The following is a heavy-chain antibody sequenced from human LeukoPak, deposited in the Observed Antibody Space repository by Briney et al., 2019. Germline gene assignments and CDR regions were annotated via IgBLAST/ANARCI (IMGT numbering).Heavy chain of an antibody. CDR1: GFSFSSYE. CDR2: ISSSGSTI. J-gene: IGHJ3*02. CDR3: ARSFAI. V-gene: IGHV3-48*03. Sequence: GGSLRLSCAASGFSFSSYEMNWVRQAPGKGLEWASYISSSGSTIYHADSVKGRFTISRDNAKNSVYLQMNSLRAEDTAVYYCARSFAIWGQGTMVTVSS.